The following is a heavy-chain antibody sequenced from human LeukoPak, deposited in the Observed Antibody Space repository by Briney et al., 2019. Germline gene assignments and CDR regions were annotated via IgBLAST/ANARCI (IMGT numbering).Heavy chain of an antibody. CDR3: ATYSILNAREFRY. CDR1: GFTFSNSW. J-gene: IGHJ1*01. CDR2: VQHIGGET. D-gene: IGHD4-11*01. Sequence: GGSLRLSCAGSGFTFSNSWMGWVRQAPGKGLEWVANVQHIGGETYYVDSVEGRFTISRDNAKNSVYLQMNSLGADDTAVYYCATYSILNAREFRYWGQGTLVTVTS. V-gene: IGHV3-7*01.